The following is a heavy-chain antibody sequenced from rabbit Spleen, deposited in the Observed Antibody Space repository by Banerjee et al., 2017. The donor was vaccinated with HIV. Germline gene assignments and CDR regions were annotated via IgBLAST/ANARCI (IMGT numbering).Heavy chain of an antibody. D-gene: IGHD8-1*01. J-gene: IGHJ6*01. CDR3: ARDTGSSFSSYGMDL. CDR2: IYGSGSGII. CDR1: GFTITNYW. Sequence: QTQLEESGGDLVKPEGSLTLTCTASGFTITNYWICWVRQAPGKGLEWIACIYGSGSGIIYYATWAKGRFSISKTSSTTVTLQMTSLAAADTATYFCARDTGSSFSSYGMDLWGPGTLVTVS. V-gene: IGHV1S45*01.